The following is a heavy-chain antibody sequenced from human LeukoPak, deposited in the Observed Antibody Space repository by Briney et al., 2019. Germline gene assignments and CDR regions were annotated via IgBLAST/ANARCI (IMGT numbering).Heavy chain of an antibody. CDR2: ISAYNGYT. CDR3: ARIAAAGNVDYFDY. CDR1: GYTFSSYG. J-gene: IGHJ4*02. V-gene: IGHV1-18*01. D-gene: IGHD6-13*01. Sequence: ASVKVSCKASGYTFSSYGISWVRQAPGQGLEWMGWISAYNGYTTYAQRLKGRVTMTTDTSTTTAYMELRSLRSDDTAVYYCARIAAAGNVDYFDYWGQGTLVIVSS.